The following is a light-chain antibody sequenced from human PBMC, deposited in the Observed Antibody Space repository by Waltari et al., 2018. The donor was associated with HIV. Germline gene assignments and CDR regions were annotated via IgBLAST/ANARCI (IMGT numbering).Light chain of an antibody. J-gene: IGKJ5*01. CDR3: QQRSNWPPGT. CDR1: QSVNNW. Sequence: DIQMTQSPASLSASIGDRVTITCRASQSVNNWLAWYHQKPGKAPKLLIYKASTLQSGVPSRFSGSGSGTEYTLTISSLEPEDFAVYYCQQRSNWPPGTFGQGTRLEIK. CDR2: KAS. V-gene: IGKV1-5*03.